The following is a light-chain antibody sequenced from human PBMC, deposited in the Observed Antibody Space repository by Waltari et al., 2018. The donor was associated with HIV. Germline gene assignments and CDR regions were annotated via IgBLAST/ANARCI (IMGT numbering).Light chain of an antibody. Sequence: SYELTQPASVSVSPGQTASITCSGDALPKQYVYWYQQKPGQVPVLVIYKDNERPSGTTATLTISGVQAEDESDYYCQSADSSGTYRVFGGGTKVTVL. CDR3: QSADSSGTYRV. J-gene: IGLJ3*02. V-gene: IGLV3-25*03. CDR2: KDN. CDR1: ALPKQY.